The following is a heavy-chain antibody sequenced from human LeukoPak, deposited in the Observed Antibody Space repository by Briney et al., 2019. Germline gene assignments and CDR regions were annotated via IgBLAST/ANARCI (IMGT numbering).Heavy chain of an antibody. V-gene: IGHV4-59*01. CDR3: ARGRVSSSTYYSTYYYYFYMDV. CDR2: VDHTGST. CDR1: DDSITTYY. J-gene: IGHJ6*03. Sequence: PSETLSLTCSVSDDSITTYYWTWIRQPPGKGLEWIGYVDHTGSTNFNPSLNGRVSISRDTSKNLFSLRLRSVTAADTAVYFCARGRVSSSTYYSTYYYYFYMDVWGKGTTVTVSS. D-gene: IGHD3-22*01.